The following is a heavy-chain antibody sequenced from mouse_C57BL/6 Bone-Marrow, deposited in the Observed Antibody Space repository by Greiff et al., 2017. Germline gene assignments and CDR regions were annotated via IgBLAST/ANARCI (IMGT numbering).Heavy chain of an antibody. J-gene: IGHJ3*01. CDR3: TTVDDGYFGTY. CDR2: IDPENGDT. CDR1: GFNIKDDY. V-gene: IGHV14-4*01. D-gene: IGHD2-3*01. Sequence: VQLQQSGAELVRPGASVKLSCTASGFNIKDDYMHWVKQRPEQGLEWIGWIDPENGDTEYASKFQGKATITADTSSNTAYLQLSSLTSENTAVYYCTTVDDGYFGTYWGQGTLVTVSA.